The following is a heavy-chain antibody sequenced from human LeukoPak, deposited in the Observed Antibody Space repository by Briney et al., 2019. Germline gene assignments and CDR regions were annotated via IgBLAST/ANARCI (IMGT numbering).Heavy chain of an antibody. J-gene: IGHJ3*02. CDR1: GYTFTSYG. V-gene: IGHV1-18*04. Sequence: ASVKVSCKASGYTFTSYGISWVRQAPGQGLEWMGWISAYNGNTNYAQKLQGRVTMTTDTSTSTAYMEPRSLRSDDTAVYYCARLWFGELFWHAFDIWGQGTMVTVSS. CDR3: ARLWFGELFWHAFDI. CDR2: ISAYNGNT. D-gene: IGHD3-10*01.